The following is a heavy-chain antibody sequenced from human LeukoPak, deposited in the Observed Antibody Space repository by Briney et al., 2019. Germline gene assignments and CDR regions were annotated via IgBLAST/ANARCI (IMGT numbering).Heavy chain of an antibody. V-gene: IGHV4-61*01. Sequence: PSETLSLTCTVSGGSFSRGSYYWSWIRQPPGTGLEWIGYIYYSGSTKYNPSLKSRVTISLDTSKNQFSLNLSSVTAADTAVYYCANVVGATGAADYWGQGTLVTVSS. J-gene: IGHJ4*02. CDR2: IYYSGST. D-gene: IGHD1-26*01. CDR1: GGSFSRGSYY. CDR3: ANVVGATGAADY.